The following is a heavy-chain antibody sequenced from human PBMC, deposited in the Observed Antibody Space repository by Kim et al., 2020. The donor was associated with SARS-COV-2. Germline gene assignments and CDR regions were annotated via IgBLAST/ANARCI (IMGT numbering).Heavy chain of an antibody. J-gene: IGHJ4*02. V-gene: IGHV4-39*01. CDR1: GGSISSSSYY. CDR3: ARQPNSSGWYLYYFDY. Sequence: SETLSLTCTVSGGSISSSSYYWGWIRQPPGKGLEWIGSIYYSGSTYYNPSLKSRVTISVDTSKNQFSLKLSSVTAADTAVYYCARQPNSSGWYLYYFDYWGQGTLVTVSS. D-gene: IGHD6-19*01. CDR2: IYYSGST.